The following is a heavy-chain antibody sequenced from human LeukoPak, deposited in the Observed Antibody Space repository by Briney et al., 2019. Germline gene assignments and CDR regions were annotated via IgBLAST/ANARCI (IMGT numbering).Heavy chain of an antibody. CDR1: GFTFSSYE. CDR3: ARGPEHTAYYFDY. D-gene: IGHD2-21*01. J-gene: IGHJ4*02. V-gene: IGHV3-48*03. Sequence: GGSLRLSXAASGFTFSSYEMNWVRQAPGKGLEWVSYISSSGSTIYYADSVKGRFTISRDNAKNSLYLQMNSLRAEDTAVYYCARGPEHTAYYFDYWGQGTLVTVSS. CDR2: ISSSGSTI.